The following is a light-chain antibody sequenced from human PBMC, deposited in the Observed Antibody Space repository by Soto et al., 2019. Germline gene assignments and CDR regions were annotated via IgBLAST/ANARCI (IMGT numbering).Light chain of an antibody. J-gene: IGLJ2*01. CDR2: EVS. Sequence: QSALTQPASVSGSPGQSITISCTGTSSDVGGYNYVSWYQQHPGKAPKLMIYEVSNRPSGVSNRFSGSKSGNTASLTISGLQAEDEADYYCSSDTSRSILFGGGTKLTVL. CDR1: SSDVGGYNY. V-gene: IGLV2-14*01. CDR3: SSDTSRSIL.